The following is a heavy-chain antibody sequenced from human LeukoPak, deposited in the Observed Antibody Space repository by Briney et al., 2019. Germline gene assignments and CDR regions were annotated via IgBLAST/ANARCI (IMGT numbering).Heavy chain of an antibody. CDR2: INPNSGDA. Sequence: ASVKVSCKASGYTSNAYYIHWARQAPGQGLEWMGWINPNSGDAKLAQKFRGRVTMTRDTSISTADMELSRLTPDDTAVYYCASYGSGTYGHTFYYYYYAMDVWGQGTTVTVSS. CDR1: GYTSNAYY. V-gene: IGHV1-2*02. J-gene: IGHJ6*02. CDR3: ASYGSGTYGHTFYYYYYAMDV. D-gene: IGHD3-10*01.